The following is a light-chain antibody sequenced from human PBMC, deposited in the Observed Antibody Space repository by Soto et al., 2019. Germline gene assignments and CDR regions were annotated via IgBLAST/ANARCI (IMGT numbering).Light chain of an antibody. CDR2: GAS. J-gene: IGKJ1*01. CDR3: QQYNNWPVM. V-gene: IGKV3-15*01. CDR1: QSISDT. Sequence: EIVMTQSPATLSVSPGGRATLSCRASQSISDTLAWYQQKPGQAPRLLIYGASTRATGVPARFSGSGSGTEFTLTISSLQSEDFAVYYCQQYNNWPVMFGQGTKVDIK.